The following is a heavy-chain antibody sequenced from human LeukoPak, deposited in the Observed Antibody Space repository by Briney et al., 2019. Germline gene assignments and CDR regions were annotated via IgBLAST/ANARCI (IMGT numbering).Heavy chain of an antibody. CDR1: GSRFTSYW. J-gene: IGHJ4*02. Sequence: GGSLQISWQGSGSRFTSYWIGWVRQLPGKGLEGMGIIYPGDSDTRYSPSFQGQVTISADKSISTAYLQWSSLKASDTAMYYCARHSIGYSYGWTHFDYWGQGTLVTVSS. CDR3: ARHSIGYSYGWTHFDY. D-gene: IGHD5-18*01. V-gene: IGHV5-51*01. CDR2: IYPGDSDT.